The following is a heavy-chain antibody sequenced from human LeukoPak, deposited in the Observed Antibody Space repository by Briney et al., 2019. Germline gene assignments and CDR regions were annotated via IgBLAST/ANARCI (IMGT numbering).Heavy chain of an antibody. V-gene: IGHV4-61*01. CDR2: IYYSGST. Sequence: KSSETLSLTCTVSGGSFSSSSYYWSLIRQPPGKGLEWIGYIYYSGSTNYNPSLKSRVTISVDTSKNQFSLKLSSVTAADTAVYYCARGTYLTGSNYWGQGTLVTVSS. CDR1: GGSFSSSSYY. CDR3: ARGTYLTGSNY. D-gene: IGHD3-9*01. J-gene: IGHJ4*02.